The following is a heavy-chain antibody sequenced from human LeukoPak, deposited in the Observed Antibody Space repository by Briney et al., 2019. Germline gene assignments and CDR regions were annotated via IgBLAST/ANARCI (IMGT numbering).Heavy chain of an antibody. J-gene: IGHJ4*02. Sequence: ASVKVSCKASGYTFSNYAITWVRQAPGQGLEWMGWISDYNGNTNYAQKFQGRVTMTTDTSTSTAHMELRSLRSDDTAVYYCARGDYYDSSGYFPGMNYWGQGTPVTVSS. CDR2: ISDYNGNT. CDR1: GYTFSNYA. CDR3: ARGDYYDSSGYFPGMNY. D-gene: IGHD3-22*01. V-gene: IGHV1-18*01.